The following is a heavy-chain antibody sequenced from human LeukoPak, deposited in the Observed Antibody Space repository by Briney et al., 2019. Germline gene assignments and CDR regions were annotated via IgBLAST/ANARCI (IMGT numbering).Heavy chain of an antibody. D-gene: IGHD6-6*01. CDR1: GGSISSGSYY. V-gene: IGHV4-61*02. CDR2: IYTSGST. CDR3: ARDALSAASSSFDY. J-gene: IGHJ4*02. Sequence: PSQTLSLTCTVAGGSISSGSYYWSWIRQPAGKGLEWIGRIYTSGSTNHNPSLKSRVTISVDTSKNQFSLKLSSVTAADTAVYYCARDALSAASSSFDYWGQGTLVTVSS.